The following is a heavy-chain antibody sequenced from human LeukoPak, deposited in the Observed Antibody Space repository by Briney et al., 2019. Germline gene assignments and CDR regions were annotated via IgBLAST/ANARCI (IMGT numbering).Heavy chain of an antibody. Sequence: GGSLRLSCAASGFTFSSCAMSWVRQAPGKGLEWVSAISRSGGSTYYADSVKGRFTISRDNSKNTLYLQMNSLRVEDTAIYYCAKDSGYCDTTSCRLANWGQGTLVTVSS. CDR2: ISRSGGST. J-gene: IGHJ4*02. V-gene: IGHV3-23*01. CDR3: AKDSGYCDTTSCRLAN. D-gene: IGHD2-2*01. CDR1: GFTFSSCA.